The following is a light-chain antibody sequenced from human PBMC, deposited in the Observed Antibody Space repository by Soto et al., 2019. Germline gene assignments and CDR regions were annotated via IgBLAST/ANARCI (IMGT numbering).Light chain of an antibody. V-gene: IGKV3-20*01. J-gene: IGKJ1*01. CDR3: QQYGSSPRT. Sequence: EIVLTQSPGTLSLSPGERATLSCRASQSFTSNFLAWYQHRPGQAPRLLIYGASNRATGVPDRFSGSGSGTDFTLTISRLEPEDFAVYYCQQYGSSPRTFGQGTKVDIK. CDR2: GAS. CDR1: QSFTSNF.